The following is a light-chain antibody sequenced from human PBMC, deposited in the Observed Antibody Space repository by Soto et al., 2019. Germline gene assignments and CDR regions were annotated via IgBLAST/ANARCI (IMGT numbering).Light chain of an antibody. CDR1: SSPIGGYDF. CDR3: TSFPTSNTLL. Sequence: QSVLTQPASVSGSPGQSITISCTGTSSPIGGYDFVSWYQQHPGRAPKLIMYYVTKRPSGVSDRFSGSKSGKSAFLTISGLQAEDEADYYCTSFPTSNTLLFGGGTKVTVL. J-gene: IGLJ2*01. V-gene: IGLV2-14*03. CDR2: YVT.